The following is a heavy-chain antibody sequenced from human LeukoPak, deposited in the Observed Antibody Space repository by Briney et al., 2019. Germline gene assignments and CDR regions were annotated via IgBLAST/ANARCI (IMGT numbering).Heavy chain of an antibody. CDR3: AKGQLVQGYYFDY. CDR1: GFTFSSYG. J-gene: IGHJ4*02. Sequence: PGGSLRLSCAASGFTFSSYGMHWVRQAPGKGLEWVAVISYDGSNKYYADSVKGRFTISRDNSKNTLYLQMNSLRAEDTAVYYCAKGQLVQGYYFDYWGQGTLVTASS. V-gene: IGHV3-30*18. D-gene: IGHD6-13*01. CDR2: ISYDGSNK.